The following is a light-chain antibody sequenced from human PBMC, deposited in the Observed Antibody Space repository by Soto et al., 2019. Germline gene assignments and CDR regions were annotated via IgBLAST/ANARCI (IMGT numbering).Light chain of an antibody. Sequence: AIQLTQSPSSLSAPVGDRVTITCRASQGISSALAWYQQKPGKAPKLLIYDASSLESGVPSRFSGSGSGTEFTLTISSLQPDDFATYYCQHYNSYSEAFGQGTRLEIK. CDR3: QHYNSYSEA. CDR1: QGISSA. V-gene: IGKV1-13*02. J-gene: IGKJ5*01. CDR2: DAS.